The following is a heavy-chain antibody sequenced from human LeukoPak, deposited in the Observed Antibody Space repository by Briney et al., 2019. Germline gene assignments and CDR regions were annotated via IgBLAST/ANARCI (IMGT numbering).Heavy chain of an antibody. V-gene: IGHV3-30*04. Sequence: PGGSLRLSCAASGSMSNTYAINWVRQAPGKGLEWVALISYDGRSEYYADSVKGRFTISRDNSRNILYLQMNSLRVEDSALYYCARKGVVIRAFDAFDNWGQGSMVAVSS. D-gene: IGHD3-3*01. CDR2: ISYDGRSE. CDR3: ARKGVVIRAFDAFDN. CDR1: GSMSNTYA. J-gene: IGHJ3*02.